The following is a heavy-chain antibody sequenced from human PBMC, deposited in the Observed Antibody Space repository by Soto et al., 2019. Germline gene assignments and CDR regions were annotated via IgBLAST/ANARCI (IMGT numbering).Heavy chain of an antibody. CDR1: GYTFSNYY. CDR3: ARDGWFSALRIPFGLDV. D-gene: IGHD3-10*01. V-gene: IGHV1-46*01. J-gene: IGHJ6*02. CDR2: INPNGGST. Sequence: QVQLVQSGAEVKKPGASVTVSCKATGYTFSNYYIHWVRQAPGQGLEWMGIINPNGGSTIYAQKXXXXXXXXXXXXXXXXXXXXXXXXXXDTALYYCARDGWFSALRIPFGLDVWGQGTTXTVSS.